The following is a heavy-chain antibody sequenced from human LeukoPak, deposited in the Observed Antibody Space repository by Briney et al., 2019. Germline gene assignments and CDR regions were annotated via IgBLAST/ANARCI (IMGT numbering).Heavy chain of an antibody. V-gene: IGHV4-38-2*02. D-gene: IGHD7-27*01. CDR1: GYSISSGYY. CDR3: ARDPNWGYWYFDL. CDR2: IYHSGST. J-gene: IGHJ2*01. Sequence: SETLSLTCTVSGYSISSGYYWGWIRQPPGKGLEWIGSIYHSGSTYYNPSLKSRVTISVDTSKNQFSLKLSSVTAADTAVYYCARDPNWGYWYFDLWGRGTLVTVSS.